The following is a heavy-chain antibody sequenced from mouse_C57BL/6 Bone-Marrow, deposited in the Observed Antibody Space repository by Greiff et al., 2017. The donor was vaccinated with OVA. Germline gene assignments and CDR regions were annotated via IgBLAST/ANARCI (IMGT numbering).Heavy chain of an antibody. J-gene: IGHJ3*01. CDR1: GYTFTDYY. V-gene: IGHV1-26*01. CDR3: ARAGSSYRAWFAY. CDR2: INPNNGGT. Sequence: VQLKHSGPELVKPGASVKISCKASGYTFTDYYMNWVKQSHGKSLEWIGDINPNNGGTSYNQKFKGKATLTVDKSSSTAYMELRSLTSEDSAVYYCARAGSSYRAWFAYWGQGTLVTVSA. D-gene: IGHD1-1*01.